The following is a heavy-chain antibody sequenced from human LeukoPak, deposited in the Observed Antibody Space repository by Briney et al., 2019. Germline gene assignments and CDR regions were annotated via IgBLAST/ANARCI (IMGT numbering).Heavy chain of an antibody. V-gene: IGHV3-30*02. Sequence: GGSLRLSCAASGFTFSSYGMHWVRQAPGKGLEWVAFIRYDGSNKYYADSVKGRFTISRDNSKNTLYLQMNSLRAEDTAVYYCARSLIYYYYYTDVWGKGTTVTVSS. J-gene: IGHJ6*03. CDR2: IRYDGSNK. CDR3: ARSLIYYYYYTDV. CDR1: GFTFSSYG.